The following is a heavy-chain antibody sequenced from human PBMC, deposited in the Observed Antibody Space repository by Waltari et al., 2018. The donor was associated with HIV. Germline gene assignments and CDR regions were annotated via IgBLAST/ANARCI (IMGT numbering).Heavy chain of an antibody. CDR1: VGSFDAFF. CDR3: ARGRRPYHNLFTGYTFYFDS. D-gene: IGHD3-9*01. CDR2: ISHTGAT. V-gene: IGHV4-34*02. Sequence: VQLQQWGGGLFTSSVPLSLPCAVYVGSFDAFFWTWLRQPPGRGLEWIGEISHTGATASNPSLGGRATVSLDTTKNQFFVTLKSLTVADTATYFCARGRRPYHNLFTGYTFYFDSWGRGS. J-gene: IGHJ4*02.